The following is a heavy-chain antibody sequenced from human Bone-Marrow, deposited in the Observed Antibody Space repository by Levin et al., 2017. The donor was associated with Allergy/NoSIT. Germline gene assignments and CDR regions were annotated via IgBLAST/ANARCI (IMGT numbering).Heavy chain of an antibody. J-gene: IGHJ4*02. CDR1: GFTCRDYY. Sequence: GGSLRLSCEASGFTCRDYYMSWIRQTPDKGLEWLSYISSTGGSMQYRDSVKGRFTISRDNAKMSLYLQMDSLRADDTAVYYCTRDFYGDYAPARYFDQWGQGTLVTVSS. V-gene: IGHV3-11*01. CDR2: ISSTGGSM. CDR3: TRDFYGDYAPARYFDQ. D-gene: IGHD4-17*01.